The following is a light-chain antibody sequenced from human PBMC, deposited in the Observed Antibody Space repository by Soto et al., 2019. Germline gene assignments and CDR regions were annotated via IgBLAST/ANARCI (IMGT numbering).Light chain of an antibody. CDR1: QSISSW. Sequence: EIQLTQSPSPLSASVGDRVTTTCGASQSISSWLAWYQQKPGKAPKLLIYDASTLKSGVPSRFSGSGSGTEFTLTISSLQPDDFATYYCQHYNSYPETFGQGTKVDIK. CDR3: QHYNSYPET. V-gene: IGKV1-5*01. CDR2: DAS. J-gene: IGKJ1*01.